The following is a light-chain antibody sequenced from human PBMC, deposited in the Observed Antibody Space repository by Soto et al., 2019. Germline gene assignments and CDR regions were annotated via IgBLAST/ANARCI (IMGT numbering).Light chain of an antibody. Sequence: QSARTQPASVSGSPGQSITISCTGTSSDVGAYNFVSWYQQHPDKVPKLMIFDVSRRPSGVSDRFSGSKSGNTASLTISGLQPEDEADSYYSSYTSSSTHVFGGATKLTVL. J-gene: IGLJ1*01. V-gene: IGLV2-14*03. CDR3: SSYTSSSTHV. CDR2: DVS. CDR1: SSDVGAYNF.